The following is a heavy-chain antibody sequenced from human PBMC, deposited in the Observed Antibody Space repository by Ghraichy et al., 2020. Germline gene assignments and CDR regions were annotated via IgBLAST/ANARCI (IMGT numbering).Heavy chain of an antibody. CDR3: ATVTEDWFFDL. D-gene: IGHD1-14*01. CDR2: ISGYNDNT. Sequence: ASVKVSCKASGNSFPRYGVSWLRQAPEQGPEWIGWISGYNDNTNYAQQFQDRATLTTDKSTNTAYMELNSLKSDDTAVYYCATVTEDWFFDLWGHGTLVTVSS. CDR1: GNSFPRYG. J-gene: IGHJ2*01. V-gene: IGHV1-18*01.